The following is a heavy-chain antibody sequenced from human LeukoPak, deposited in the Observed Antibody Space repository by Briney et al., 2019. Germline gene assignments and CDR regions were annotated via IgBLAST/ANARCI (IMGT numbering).Heavy chain of an antibody. Sequence: PGGSVRLSCVGSGFNFNRYFLHWVRQAPGKGLEWLGSVSSDGEWTWYAGFVKGRFTFSRDNSKSTMYLDLTTLTSDDTAIYYCATELGRKASLYNWGQGTLLSVSS. J-gene: IGHJ4*02. CDR3: ATELGRKASLYN. CDR1: GFNFNRYF. V-gene: IGHV3-30*04. D-gene: IGHD6-13*01. CDR2: VSSDGEWT.